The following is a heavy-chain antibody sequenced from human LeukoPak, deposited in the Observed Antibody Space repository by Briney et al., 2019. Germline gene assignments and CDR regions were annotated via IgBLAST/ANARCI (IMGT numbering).Heavy chain of an antibody. J-gene: IGHJ4*02. Sequence: PGRSLRLSCAASGFTFSYYTMHWVRQAPGKGLEWVAVISYDGRNEYYADSVKGRFTISRDNSKNTLYLQMNSLRVEDTAVYYCARVLNYCDSSGYYFSYCGQGTLVTVS. D-gene: IGHD3-22*01. V-gene: IGHV3-30*04. CDR1: GFTFSYYT. CDR3: ARVLNYCDSSGYYFSY. CDR2: ISYDGRNE.